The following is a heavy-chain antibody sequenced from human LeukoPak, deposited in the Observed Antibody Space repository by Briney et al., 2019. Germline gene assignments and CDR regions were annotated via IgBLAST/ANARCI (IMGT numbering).Heavy chain of an antibody. Sequence: PSETLSLTCAVYGGSFSGYYWSWIRQPPGKGLEWIGEINHIGSTNYNPSLKSRVTISVDTSKNQFSLKLSSVTAADTAVYYCASRRGTMVRGVPYGMDVWGQGTTVTVSS. D-gene: IGHD3-10*01. CDR2: INHIGST. V-gene: IGHV4-34*01. J-gene: IGHJ6*02. CDR1: GGSFSGYY. CDR3: ASRRGTMVRGVPYGMDV.